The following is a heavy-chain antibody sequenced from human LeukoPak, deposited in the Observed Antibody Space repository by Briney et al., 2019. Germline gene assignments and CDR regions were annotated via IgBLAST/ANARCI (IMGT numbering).Heavy chain of an antibody. Sequence: PGGSLRLSCAASGFTFSSYAMSWVRQAPGKGQEWASAISGSGGSTYYADSVKGRFTISRDNSKNTLYLQMNSLRAEDTAVYYCAKAFREITIFGVVIEPPNWFDPWGQGTLVTVSS. D-gene: IGHD3-3*01. CDR1: GFTFSSYA. V-gene: IGHV3-23*01. J-gene: IGHJ5*02. CDR3: AKAFREITIFGVVIEPPNWFDP. CDR2: ISGSGGST.